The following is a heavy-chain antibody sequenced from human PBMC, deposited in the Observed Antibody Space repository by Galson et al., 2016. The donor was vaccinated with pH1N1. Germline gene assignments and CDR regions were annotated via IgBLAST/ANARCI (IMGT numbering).Heavy chain of an antibody. CDR3: ARARKITRQTFWATADALRGGSGRFDY. D-gene: IGHD3-10*01. CDR2: IYYSGST. J-gene: IGHJ4*02. Sequence: ETLSLTCTVSGGSISTSNFYWGWIRQSPGKGLEWIGDIYYSGSTYSNPSLKIRVTISVDTTKKQFSLNLNSVTAADTAVYYCARARKITRQTFWATADALRGGSGRFDYWGQGTLVTVSS. V-gene: IGHV4-39*07. CDR1: GGSISTSNFY.